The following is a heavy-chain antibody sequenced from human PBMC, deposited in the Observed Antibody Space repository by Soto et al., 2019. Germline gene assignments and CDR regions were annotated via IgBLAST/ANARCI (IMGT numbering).Heavy chain of an antibody. CDR2: IYYSGST. D-gene: IGHD3-9*01. J-gene: IGHJ6*02. CDR1: GGSISSGGYY. CDR3: ARAVRNYDILTGYYDYGMDV. V-gene: IGHV4-31*03. Sequence: SETLSLTCTVSGGSISSGGYYWSWIRQHPGKGLEWIGYIYYSGSTYYNPSLKSRVTISVDTSKNQISLKLSSVTAADTAVYYCARAVRNYDILTGYYDYGMDVWGQGTTVTVSS.